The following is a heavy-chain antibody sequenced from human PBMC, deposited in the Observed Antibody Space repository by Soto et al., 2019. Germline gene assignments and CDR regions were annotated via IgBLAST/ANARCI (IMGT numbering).Heavy chain of an antibody. CDR1: GGSVSSGSYY. V-gene: IGHV4-61*01. CDR3: ATGRDAYKSGY. J-gene: IGHJ4*02. D-gene: IGHD1-1*01. Sequence: QVQLQESGPGLVKPSETLSLTCTVSGGSVSSGSYYFNWIRQPPGKGLEWIGYIYYTGSTNYNPSLKSRVTIPVDTSKNQFSLKLSSVTAADTAVYYCATGRDAYKSGYWGQGTLVTVSS. CDR2: IYYTGST.